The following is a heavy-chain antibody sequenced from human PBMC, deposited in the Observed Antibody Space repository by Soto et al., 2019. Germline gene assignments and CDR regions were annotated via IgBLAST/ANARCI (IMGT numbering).Heavy chain of an antibody. CDR1: GYTFTSYG. CDR2: ISAYNGNT. Sequence: QVQLVQSGAEVKKPGASVKVSCKASGYTFTSYGISWVRQAPGQGLEGMGWISAYNGNTNYAQKLQGRVTMTTDTSTSTAYMELRSLRSDDTAVYYCARQAITTGYYYYYGMDVWGQGTTVTVSS. CDR3: ARQAITTGYYYYYGMDV. D-gene: IGHD1-1*01. V-gene: IGHV1-18*01. J-gene: IGHJ6*02.